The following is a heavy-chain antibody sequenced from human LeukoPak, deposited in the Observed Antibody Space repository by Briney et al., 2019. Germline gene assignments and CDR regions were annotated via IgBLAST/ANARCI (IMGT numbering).Heavy chain of an antibody. D-gene: IGHD6-6*01. CDR2: INPSGGST. Sequence: GASGKVSCKASGYTFTSYAMNWVRQAPGQGLEWIGIINPSGGSTSYAQKFQGRVTVTRDTSTSTVYMELSSLRSEDTAVYYCARDQYSSSGGFDYWGQGTLVTVSS. CDR1: GYTFTSYA. J-gene: IGHJ4*02. V-gene: IGHV1-46*01. CDR3: ARDQYSSSGGFDY.